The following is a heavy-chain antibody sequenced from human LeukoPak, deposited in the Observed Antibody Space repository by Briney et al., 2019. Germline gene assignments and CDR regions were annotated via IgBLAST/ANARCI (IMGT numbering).Heavy chain of an antibody. J-gene: IGHJ6*02. CDR1: GGTFISYA. V-gene: IGHV1-69*13. D-gene: IGHD3-10*01. CDR2: IIPIFGTA. Sequence: GASVTVSCKASGGTFISYAISWVRQAPGQGLEGMGGIIPIFGTANYAQKFQGRVTITADESTSTAYMELSSLRSEDTAVYYCARGITMVRGVIIRELYYYYGMDVWGQGTTVTVSS. CDR3: ARGITMVRGVIIRELYYYYGMDV.